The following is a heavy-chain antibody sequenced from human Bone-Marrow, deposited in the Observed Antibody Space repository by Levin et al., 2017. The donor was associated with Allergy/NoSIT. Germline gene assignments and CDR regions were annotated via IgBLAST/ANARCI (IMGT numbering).Heavy chain of an antibody. J-gene: IGHJ4*02. Sequence: GESLKISCEASGFTFSTYGMHWVRQAPGKGLEWVAVVWFDGKTKYYVDSVKGRYNISRDNSKNTVYLQMNSLRAEDTAVYYCARGQAVAGLDYWGQGTLVIVSA. V-gene: IGHV3-33*01. CDR1: GFTFSTYG. CDR3: ARGQAVAGLDY. D-gene: IGHD6-19*01. CDR2: VWFDGKTK.